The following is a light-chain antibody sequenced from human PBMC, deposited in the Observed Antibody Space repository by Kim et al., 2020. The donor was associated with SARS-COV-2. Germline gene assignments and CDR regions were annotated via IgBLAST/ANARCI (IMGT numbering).Light chain of an antibody. CDR2: DVS. CDR3: CSYAGSYV. V-gene: IGLV2-11*01. Sequence: QSALTQPRSVSGSPGQSVTISCTGTGSDVGGYNYVSWYQQHPGKAPKLMIYDVSKRPSGVPDRFSGSKSGNTASLTVSGLQAEDEADYYCCSYAGSYVFGGGTQLTVL. CDR1: GSDVGGYNY. J-gene: IGLJ2*01.